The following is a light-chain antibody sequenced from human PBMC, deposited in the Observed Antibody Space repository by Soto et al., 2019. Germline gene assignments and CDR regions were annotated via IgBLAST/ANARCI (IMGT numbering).Light chain of an antibody. CDR2: RAS. CDR3: QQSSDLPRT. Sequence: EIVMTQSPATLSVSPGERATLSCRASQSVSNRLAWYQQRPGQAPRLLIYRASARPTGIPARFSGSGSGTEFTLTISSLQSEDFAIYYCQQSSDLPRTFGQGTKVEIK. CDR1: QSVSNR. V-gene: IGKV3-15*01. J-gene: IGKJ1*01.